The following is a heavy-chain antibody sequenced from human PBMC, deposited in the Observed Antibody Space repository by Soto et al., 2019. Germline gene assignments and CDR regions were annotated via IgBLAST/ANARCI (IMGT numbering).Heavy chain of an antibody. J-gene: IGHJ3*02. V-gene: IGHV1-18*04. Sequence: QVQLVQSGAEVKKPGASVKVSCKASGYTFTSYGISWVRQAPGQGLEWMGWISAYNGNTNYAQKLQGRVTMTTDTSTSTAYMELRSLRSDDTAVYYCARANVFYDILTGYSPPDAFDIWGQGTMVTVSS. D-gene: IGHD3-9*01. CDR1: GYTFTSYG. CDR3: ARANVFYDILTGYSPPDAFDI. CDR2: ISAYNGNT.